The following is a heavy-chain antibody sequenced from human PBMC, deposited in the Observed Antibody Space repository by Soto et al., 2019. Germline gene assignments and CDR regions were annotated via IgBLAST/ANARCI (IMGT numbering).Heavy chain of an antibody. Sequence: SETLSLTCTVSGCSISSYYWSWIRQPAGKGLEWMGRIYTSGSTNYNPSLKSRVTMSVDTSKNQFSLKLNSVTAADTAVYYCERELSINMVGGLINNWFDTWGQGTLVTVSS. J-gene: IGHJ5*02. V-gene: IGHV4-4*07. CDR1: GCSISSYY. D-gene: IGHD3-10*01. CDR2: IYTSGST. CDR3: ERELSINMVGGLINNWFDT.